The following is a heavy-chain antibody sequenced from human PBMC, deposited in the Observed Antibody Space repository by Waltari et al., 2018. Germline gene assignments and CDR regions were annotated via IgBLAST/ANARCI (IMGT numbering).Heavy chain of an antibody. J-gene: IGHJ1*01. V-gene: IGHV4-34*01. Sequence: QVQLQQWGAGLLKPSETLSLTCAVSGGSFSGSYWSWLRQPPGKGLEWIGEINHSGSTNYNPSLKSRVTISVDSSKNQFSLKLSSVTAADTAVYYCARGGITMVRRYFQHWGQGTLVTVSS. D-gene: IGHD3-10*01. CDR3: ARGGITMVRRYFQH. CDR2: INHSGST. CDR1: GGSFSGSY.